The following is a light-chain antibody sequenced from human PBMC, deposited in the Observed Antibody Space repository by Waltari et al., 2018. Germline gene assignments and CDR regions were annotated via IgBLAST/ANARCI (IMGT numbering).Light chain of an antibody. J-gene: IGLJ3*02. Sequence: QTVVTQEPSFSVSPGGTVTLTCGLTSGSVSFTHYPSWYQQTPGQPPRTLLYSTNTRSSGVPDRFSGSILGDKAALTVTGAQADDEAAYYCVLYMSRDILFGGGTKLTVL. CDR1: SGSVSFTHY. CDR2: STN. CDR3: VLYMSRDIL. V-gene: IGLV8-61*01.